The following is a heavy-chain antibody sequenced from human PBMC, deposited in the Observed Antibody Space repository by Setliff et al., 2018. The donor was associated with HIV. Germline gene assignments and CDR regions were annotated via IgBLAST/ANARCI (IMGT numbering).Heavy chain of an antibody. J-gene: IGHJ4*02. CDR3: ARDRTPKRGYTYREPDFDS. D-gene: IGHD3-22*01. CDR2: INTANGNT. V-gene: IGHV1-3*04. CDR1: GYTFTSHT. Sequence: ASVKVSCKASGYTFTSHTIHWERQAPGQGLEWMGWINTANGNTKYSQKFQDRVTITRDTSASTGYMEVNSLRPEDTAVYYCARDRTPKRGYTYREPDFDSWGQGTLVTVSS.